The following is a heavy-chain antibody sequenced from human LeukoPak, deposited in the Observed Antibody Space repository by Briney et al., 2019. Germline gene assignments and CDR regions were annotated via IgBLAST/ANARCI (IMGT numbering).Heavy chain of an antibody. V-gene: IGHV3-15*01. CDR2: IKSKTDGGST. Sequence: KPGGSLRLSCAASGFTFNNAWMSWVRQAPGKGLEWVGRIKSKTDGGSTDNAAPVKVRFTIARDNAKNSLYLQMNSLRDEDTAVYYCAELGITMIGGVWGKGTTVTISS. CDR3: AELGITMIGGV. CDR1: GFTFNNAW. D-gene: IGHD3-10*02. J-gene: IGHJ6*04.